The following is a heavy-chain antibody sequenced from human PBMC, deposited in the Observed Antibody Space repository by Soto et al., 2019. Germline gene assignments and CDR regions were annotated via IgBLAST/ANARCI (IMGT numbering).Heavy chain of an antibody. CDR3: ARLNTGWYYFDH. CDR1: GYSFVNDC. CDR2: IHPGDSNV. V-gene: IGHV5-51*01. J-gene: IGHJ4*02. D-gene: IGHD6-19*01. Sequence: GESLKISGKGSGYSFVNDCNGWVRPLPGKGLEWMGIIHPGDSNVKYSPSFQGQVTISADKSITTAFLQWSSLKASDTAMYYCARLNTGWYYFDHWGQGTLITVSS.